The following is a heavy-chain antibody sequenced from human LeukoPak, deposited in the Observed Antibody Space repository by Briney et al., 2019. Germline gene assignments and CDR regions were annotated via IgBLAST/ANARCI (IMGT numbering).Heavy chain of an antibody. Sequence: SETLSLTCTVSGVSISSGSYYWGWIRQPPGKGLEWNGRIFYSGSTSYDPSLKSRVTISVDTSKNQFSLKLSSVTAADTGVYYCASNYDILTGFRTPFDYWGQGTLVTVSS. J-gene: IGHJ4*02. CDR2: IFYSGST. CDR3: ASNYDILTGFRTPFDY. V-gene: IGHV4-39*01. D-gene: IGHD3-9*01. CDR1: GVSISSGSYY.